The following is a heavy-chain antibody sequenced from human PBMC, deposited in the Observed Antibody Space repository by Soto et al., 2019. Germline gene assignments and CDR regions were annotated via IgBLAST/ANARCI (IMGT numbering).Heavy chain of an antibody. J-gene: IGHJ3*02. D-gene: IGHD2-15*01. CDR3: ARVDGGYCSGGSCVDAFDI. CDR1: GGSISSGGYY. Sequence: QVQLQESGPGLVKPSQTLSLTCTVSGGSISSGGYYWSWIRQHPGKGLEWIGYIYYSGSTYYNPSLKSRVTISVDTSKNQCSLKLSSVTAADTAVYYCARVDGGYCSGGSCVDAFDIWGQGTMVTVSS. V-gene: IGHV4-31*03. CDR2: IYYSGST.